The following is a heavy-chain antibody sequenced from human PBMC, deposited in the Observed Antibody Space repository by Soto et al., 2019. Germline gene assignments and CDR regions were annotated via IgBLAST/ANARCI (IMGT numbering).Heavy chain of an antibody. J-gene: IGHJ4*02. CDR2: IYASGST. D-gene: IGHD1-26*01. Sequence: SETLSLTCSVSGGSISPYYWSWIRQPAGKGLEWIGRIYASGSTNYNPSLKSRVTMSVATSKNQFSLKLTSVTAADTATYYCARGGMGIIPHDTDFDYWGQGTLVTVSS. CDR3: ARGGMGIIPHDTDFDY. V-gene: IGHV4-4*07. CDR1: GGSISPYY.